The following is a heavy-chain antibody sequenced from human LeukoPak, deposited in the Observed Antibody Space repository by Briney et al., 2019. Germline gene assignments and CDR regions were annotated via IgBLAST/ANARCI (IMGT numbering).Heavy chain of an antibody. D-gene: IGHD6-19*01. V-gene: IGHV4-34*01. CDR2: INDSGSS. CDR1: GGPFGGYY. Sequence: PSETLSLTCAVYGGPFGGYYWSWIRQPPGKGLEWIGEINDSGSSNYIPSLKSRVTISVDRSKNQFSLWLSSVTAADTAVYYCARRPKEGIAVAGWFYYYYYYMDVWGKGTTVTISS. J-gene: IGHJ6*03. CDR3: ARRPKEGIAVAGWFYYYYYYMDV.